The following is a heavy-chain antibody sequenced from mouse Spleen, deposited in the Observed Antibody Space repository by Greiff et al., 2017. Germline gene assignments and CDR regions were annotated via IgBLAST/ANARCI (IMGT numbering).Heavy chain of an antibody. J-gene: IGHJ2*01. D-gene: IGHD2-1*01. Sequence: VQLQQSGAELVMPGASVKLSCKASGYTFTSYWMHWVKQRPGQGLEWIGEIDPSDSYTNYNQKFKGKATLTVDKSSSTAYMQLSSLTSEDSAVYYCARGDGNYPFDYWGQGTTLTVSS. CDR1: GYTFTSYW. CDR3: ARGDGNYPFDY. V-gene: IGHV1-69*01. CDR2: IDPSDSYT.